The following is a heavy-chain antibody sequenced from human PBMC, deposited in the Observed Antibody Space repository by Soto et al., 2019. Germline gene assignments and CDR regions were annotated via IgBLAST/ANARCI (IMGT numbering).Heavy chain of an antibody. CDR2: IYSGGST. D-gene: IGHD3-3*01. V-gene: IGHV3-53*01. CDR3: ARESYDFWSGYWYYYGMDV. Sequence: LRLSCAASGFTVSSNYMSWVRQAPGKGLEGVSVIYSGGSTYYADSVKGRFTISRDNSKNALYLQMNSLRAEDTAVYYCARESYDFWSGYWYYYGMDVWGQGTTVTVSS. J-gene: IGHJ6*02. CDR1: GFTVSSNY.